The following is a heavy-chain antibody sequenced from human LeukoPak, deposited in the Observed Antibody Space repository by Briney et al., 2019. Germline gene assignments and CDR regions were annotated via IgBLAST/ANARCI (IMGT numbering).Heavy chain of an antibody. V-gene: IGHV3-23*01. Sequence: PGGSLRLSCAAPGFTFSNAWMSWVRQAPGKGLEWVSAISASGGATYYADSVKGRFTISRDTSKNTLYLQMNSLRAEDTAVYYCARAASLVRFDYWGQGTLVTVSS. CDR3: ARAASLVRFDY. J-gene: IGHJ4*02. CDR2: ISASGGAT. D-gene: IGHD2-8*02. CDR1: GFTFSNAW.